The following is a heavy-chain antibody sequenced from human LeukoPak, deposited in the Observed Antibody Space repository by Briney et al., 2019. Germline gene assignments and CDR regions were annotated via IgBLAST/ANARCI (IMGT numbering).Heavy chain of an antibody. CDR2: IYYSGST. V-gene: IGHV4-59*01. CDR3: ARVFWGQLHAFDF. D-gene: IGHD3-16*01. J-gene: IGHJ3*01. CDR1: GASISIYY. Sequence: PSETLSLTCTVSGASISIYYWSWIRQPPGKGLEWIGYIYYSGSTNYNPSLKSRVTISIDTSKNQFSLNLSSVTAADTAVYYCARVFWGQLHAFDFWGRGTMVTVSS.